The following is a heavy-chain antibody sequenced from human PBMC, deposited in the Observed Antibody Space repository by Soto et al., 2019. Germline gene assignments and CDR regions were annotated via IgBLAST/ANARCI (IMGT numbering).Heavy chain of an antibody. CDR2: MNPNSGNT. CDR3: ARERAYVRSYFDP. D-gene: IGHD3-10*02. CDR1: GYTFTNYD. V-gene: IGHV1-8*01. J-gene: IGHJ5*02. Sequence: QVQLVQSGAEVKNPGASVKVSCKASGYTFTNYDINWVRQAPGQGLEWMGWMNPNSGNTGYTQKFQGRVTMTRDNSITTAYMELSGLTSEDTAVYYCARERAYVRSYFDPWGQGTLVTVSS.